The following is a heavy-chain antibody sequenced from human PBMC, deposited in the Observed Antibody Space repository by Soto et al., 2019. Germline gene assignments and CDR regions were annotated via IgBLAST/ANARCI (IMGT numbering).Heavy chain of an antibody. J-gene: IGHJ3*01. D-gene: IGHD3-10*01. Sequence: GGSLRLSCAASGFAFSNYWMNWVRQVPGKGLVWVSSISTDGSITTYADSLKGRFTNSRDNAKNTLYLQMNSLGVEDTAFYYCTGELLGFRAFNVWGQGTMVTVSS. CDR3: TGELLGFRAFNV. V-gene: IGHV3-74*01. CDR2: ISTDGSIT. CDR1: GFAFSNYW.